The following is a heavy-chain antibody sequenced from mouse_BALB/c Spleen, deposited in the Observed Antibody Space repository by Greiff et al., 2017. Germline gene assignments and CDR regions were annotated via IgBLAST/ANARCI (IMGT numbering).Heavy chain of an antibody. J-gene: IGHJ4*01. CDR2: ISNGGGST. V-gene: IGHV5-12-2*01. CDR1: GFTFSSYT. D-gene: IGHD1-1*01. CDR3: ARHRPTTGDAMDY. Sequence: EVKLMESGGGLVQPGGSLKLSCAASGFTFSSYTMSWVRQTPEKRLEWVAYISNGGGSTYYPDTVKGRFTISRDNAKNTLYLQMSSLKSEDTAMYYCARHRPTTGDAMDYWGQGTSVTVSS.